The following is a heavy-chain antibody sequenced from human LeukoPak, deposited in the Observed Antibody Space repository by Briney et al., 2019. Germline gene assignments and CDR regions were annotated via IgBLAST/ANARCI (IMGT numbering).Heavy chain of an antibody. CDR2: INHSGST. CDR1: GGSFSGYY. V-gene: IGHV4-34*01. J-gene: IGHJ4*02. D-gene: IGHD3-16*01. CDR3: ARYSTVDHSLRSSFDY. Sequence: SETLSLTCAVYGGSFSGYYWSWIRQPPGKGLEWIGEINHSGSTNYNPSLKSRVTISVDTSKNQFSLKLNSVTAADTAVYYCARYSTVDHSLRSSFDYWGQGILVTVSS.